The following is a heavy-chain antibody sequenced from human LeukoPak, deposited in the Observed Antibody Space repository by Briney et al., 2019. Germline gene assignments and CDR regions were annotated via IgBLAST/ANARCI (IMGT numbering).Heavy chain of an antibody. Sequence: GGSLRLSWAASGFTFSSYSMNWVRQAPGKGLEWVSSISSSSSYIYYADSVKGRFTISRDNAKNSLYLQMNSLRAEDTAVYYCARLDILTGYYVDYWGQGTLVTVSS. CDR1: GFTFSSYS. CDR3: ARLDILTGYYVDY. D-gene: IGHD3-9*01. J-gene: IGHJ4*02. V-gene: IGHV3-21*01. CDR2: ISSSSSYI.